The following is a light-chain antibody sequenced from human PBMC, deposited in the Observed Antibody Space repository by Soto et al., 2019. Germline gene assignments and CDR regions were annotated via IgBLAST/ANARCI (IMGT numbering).Light chain of an antibody. Sequence: EIVLTQSPATLSLSPGERATLSCRASQSVSSNLAWYQQKPGQAPRLVIYGASNRATGIPDRVSGSGSGTDFTLTVSRLEPEDFAVYYCQQYNNWPITFGQGTRLEIK. CDR3: QQYNNWPIT. CDR1: QSVSSN. V-gene: IGKV3-11*01. CDR2: GAS. J-gene: IGKJ5*01.